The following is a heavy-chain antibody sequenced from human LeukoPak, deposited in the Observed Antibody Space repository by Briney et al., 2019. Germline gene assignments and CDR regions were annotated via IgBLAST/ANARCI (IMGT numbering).Heavy chain of an antibody. CDR1: GFTFSSYG. Sequence: GGSLRLSCAASGFTFSSYGMHWVRQAPGKGLEWVAVIWYDGSNKYYEASVKGRFTISRDNSKNTLYLQMNSLRAEDTAVYYCARAEGYCSSTSCYWWFDPWGQGTLVTVSS. D-gene: IGHD2-2*01. V-gene: IGHV3-33*01. CDR2: IWYDGSNK. CDR3: ARAEGYCSSTSCYWWFDP. J-gene: IGHJ5*02.